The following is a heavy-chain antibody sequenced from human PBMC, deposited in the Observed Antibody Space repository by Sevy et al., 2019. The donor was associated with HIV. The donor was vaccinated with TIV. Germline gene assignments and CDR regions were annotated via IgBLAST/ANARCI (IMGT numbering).Heavy chain of an antibody. J-gene: IGHJ4*02. CDR2: INPNSGNT. Sequence: ASVKVSCKASGYTFTGQYIHWVRQAPGRGLEWMGWINPNSGNTNYAQEFQGRVTMTRDTSISTAYMELSGLKSDDTAVYYCSRDLRLRGYSYGCFDYWGQGTLVTVSS. D-gene: IGHD5-18*01. V-gene: IGHV1-2*02. CDR1: GYTFTGQY. CDR3: SRDLRLRGYSYGCFDY.